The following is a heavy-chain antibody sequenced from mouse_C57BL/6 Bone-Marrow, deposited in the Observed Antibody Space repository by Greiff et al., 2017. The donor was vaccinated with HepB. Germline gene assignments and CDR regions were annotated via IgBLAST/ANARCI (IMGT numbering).Heavy chain of an antibody. Sequence: EVQLQQSVAELVRPGASVKLSCTASGFNIKNTYMHWVKQRPEQGLEWIGRIDPANGNTKYAPKFQGKATITADTSSNTAYLQLSSLTSEDTAIYYCALDIITTVDWFAYWGQGTLVTVSA. CDR2: IDPANGNT. CDR3: ALDIITTVDWFAY. V-gene: IGHV14-3*01. CDR1: GFNIKNTY. J-gene: IGHJ3*01. D-gene: IGHD1-1*01.